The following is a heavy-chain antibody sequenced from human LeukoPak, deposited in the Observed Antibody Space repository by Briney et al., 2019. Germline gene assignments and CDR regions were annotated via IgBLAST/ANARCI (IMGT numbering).Heavy chain of an antibody. CDR2: ISSSGSTI. Sequence: GGSLRLSCAASGFTFSDYYMSWIRQAPGKGLEWVSYISSSGSTIYYADSVKGRFTISRDNAKNSLYLQMNSLRAEDTAVYYCARETIGPCIVGCSHAFDIWGQGTMVTVSS. J-gene: IGHJ3*02. D-gene: IGHD1-26*01. V-gene: IGHV3-11*04. CDR3: ARETIGPCIVGCSHAFDI. CDR1: GFTFSDYY.